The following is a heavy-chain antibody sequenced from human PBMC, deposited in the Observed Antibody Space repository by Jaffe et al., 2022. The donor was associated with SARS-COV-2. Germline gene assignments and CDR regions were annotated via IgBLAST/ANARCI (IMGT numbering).Heavy chain of an antibody. Sequence: EVQLVESGGGLVKPGGSLRLSCAASGFTFSSYSMNWVRQAPGKGLEWVSSISSSSSYIYYADSVKGRFTISRDNAKNSLYLQMNSLRAEDTAVYYCARGGHIVVVTAMADAAYYWGQGTLVTVSS. CDR1: GFTFSSYS. CDR3: ARGGHIVVVTAMADAAYY. V-gene: IGHV3-21*01. D-gene: IGHD2-21*02. CDR2: ISSSSSYI. J-gene: IGHJ4*02.